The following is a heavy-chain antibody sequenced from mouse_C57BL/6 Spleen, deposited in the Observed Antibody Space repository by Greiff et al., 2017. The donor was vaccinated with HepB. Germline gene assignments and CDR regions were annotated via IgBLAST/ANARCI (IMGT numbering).Heavy chain of an antibody. V-gene: IGHV1-18*01. J-gene: IGHJ1*03. Sequence: EVKLQESGPELVKPGASVKIPCKASGYTFTDYNMDWVKQSHGKSLEWIGDINPNNGGTIYNQKFKGKATLTVDKSSSTAYMELRSLTSEDTAVYYCARSEDYKRYFDVWGTGTTVTVSS. CDR2: INPNNGGT. CDR1: GYTFTDYN. CDR3: ARSEDYKRYFDV. D-gene: IGHD2-12*01.